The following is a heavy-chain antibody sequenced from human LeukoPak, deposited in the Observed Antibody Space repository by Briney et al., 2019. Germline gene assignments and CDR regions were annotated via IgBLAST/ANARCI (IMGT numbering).Heavy chain of an antibody. CDR1: GGTFSSYA. V-gene: IGHV1-69*06. Sequence: SVKVSCKASGGTFSSYAISWVRQAPGQGLEWMGGIIPIFGTANYAQKFQGRVTITADKSTSTAYMELNSLRAEDTAVYYCAKDFYYYDSSGYFDYWGQGTLVTVSS. D-gene: IGHD3-22*01. CDR3: AKDFYYYDSSGYFDY. CDR2: IIPIFGTA. J-gene: IGHJ4*02.